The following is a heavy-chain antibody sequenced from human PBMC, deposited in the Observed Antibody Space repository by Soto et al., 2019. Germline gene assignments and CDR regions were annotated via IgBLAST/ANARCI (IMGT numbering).Heavy chain of an antibody. CDR1: GFTFSSYA. Sequence: GGSLRLSCAASGFTFSSYAMHWVRQAPGKGLEWVAVISYDGSNKYYADSVKGRFTISRDNSKNTLYLQMNSLRAEDTAVYYCARDRGRGYSGYDWFLGGMDVWGQGTTVTVSS. V-gene: IGHV3-30-3*01. D-gene: IGHD5-12*01. CDR3: ARDRGRGYSGYDWFLGGMDV. J-gene: IGHJ6*02. CDR2: ISYDGSNK.